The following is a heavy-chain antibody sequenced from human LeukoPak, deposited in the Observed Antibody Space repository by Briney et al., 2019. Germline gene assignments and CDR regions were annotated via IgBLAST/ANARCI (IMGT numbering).Heavy chain of an antibody. CDR1: GFTFSTYG. V-gene: IGHV3-30*03. CDR3: AREIFNGFDI. CDR2: ISYDGSNK. Sequence: GGSLRLSCAASGFTFSTYGMHWVRQAPGKGLEWVAVISYDGSNKDYADSVKGRFTISRDNSKNTLFLQMNSLRAEDTAVYYCAREIFNGFDIWGQGTMVTVSS. J-gene: IGHJ3*02.